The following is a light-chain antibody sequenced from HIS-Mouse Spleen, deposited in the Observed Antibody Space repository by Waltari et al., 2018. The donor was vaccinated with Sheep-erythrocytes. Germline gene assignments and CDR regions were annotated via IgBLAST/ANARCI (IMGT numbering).Light chain of an antibody. Sequence: QSALTQPRSVSGSPGQSVTISCTGTTSDVGGYNYVPWYQQHPGKAPKLMIYYVSKRPSRVPERFSGSKSGNTASLTISGLQAEDEADYYCCSYAGSRTPWVFGGGTKLTVL. V-gene: IGLV2-11*01. CDR1: TSDVGGYNY. J-gene: IGLJ3*02. CDR2: YVS. CDR3: CSYAGSRTPWV.